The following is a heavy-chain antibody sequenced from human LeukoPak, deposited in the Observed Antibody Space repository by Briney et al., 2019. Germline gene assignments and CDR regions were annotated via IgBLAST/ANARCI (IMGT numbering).Heavy chain of an antibody. J-gene: IGHJ6*03. CDR1: GGTFNSYA. D-gene: IGHD5-24*01. V-gene: IGHV1-69*05. CDR2: IMHLFGTA. Sequence: SVKLSCTASGGTFNSYAVSWGRQAPRHRLKWRGGIMHLFGTANYAQEFQGRVTFTTDESASTAYMEVSSLRSEDTAVYYCASGSLSDGYGVGDYYQYMDVWGKGTTVTVSS. CDR3: ASGSLSDGYGVGDYYQYMDV.